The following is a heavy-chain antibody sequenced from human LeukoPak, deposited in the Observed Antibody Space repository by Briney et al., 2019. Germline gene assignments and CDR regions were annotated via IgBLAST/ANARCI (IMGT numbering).Heavy chain of an antibody. Sequence: GGSLRLSCAASGFTFNTYTMNWVRQAPGKGLEWVSSIGRTSTDKYYADSVRGRFTISRDNAENSLYVQMTSLRAEDTAVYYCARRYCSGGRCYFAVDYWGQGTLVTVSS. CDR2: IGRTSTDK. D-gene: IGHD2-15*01. V-gene: IGHV3-21*01. J-gene: IGHJ4*02. CDR1: GFTFNTYT. CDR3: ARRYCSGGRCYFAVDY.